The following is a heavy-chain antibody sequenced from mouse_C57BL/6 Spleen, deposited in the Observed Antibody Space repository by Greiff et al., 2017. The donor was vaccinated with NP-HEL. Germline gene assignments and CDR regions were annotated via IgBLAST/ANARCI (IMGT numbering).Heavy chain of an antibody. J-gene: IGHJ2*01. D-gene: IGHD1-1*01. CDR2: IRSKSNNYAT. CDR1: GFSFNTYA. Sequence: DAGGGLVQPKGSLKLSCAASGFSFNTYAMNWVRQAPGKGLEWVARIRSKSNNYATYYVDSVKDRFTITRDDSESMLYLQMNNLKTEYTAMYYCVRHNSSDEGRYFDYWGQGTTLTVSS. V-gene: IGHV10-1*01. CDR3: VRHNSSDEGRYFDY.